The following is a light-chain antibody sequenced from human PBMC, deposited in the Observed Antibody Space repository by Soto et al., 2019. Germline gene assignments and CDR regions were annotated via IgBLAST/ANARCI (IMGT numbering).Light chain of an antibody. Sequence: QSVLTQPASVSGSPGQSITISCTGTSGDVGAYNYVSWYQQHPGKAPKLIIYYVSNRPSGVSNRFSGSKSGNTASLTISGLQAEDEADYYCSSYTSRSTVVFGGGTQLTVL. CDR1: SGDVGAYNY. V-gene: IGLV2-14*03. CDR2: YVS. J-gene: IGLJ2*01. CDR3: SSYTSRSTVV.